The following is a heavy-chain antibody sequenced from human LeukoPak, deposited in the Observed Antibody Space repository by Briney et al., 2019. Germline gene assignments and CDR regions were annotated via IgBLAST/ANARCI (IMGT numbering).Heavy chain of an antibody. CDR3: ASGHHISRWGFDY. CDR2: TFYRSKWYN. V-gene: IGHV6-1*01. Sequence: SQTLSLTCAISGDTVSSSSASWNWIRQSPSRGLEWLGRTFYRSKWYNDYAVSVKSRITFNPDTSKNQFSLQLNSVTPEDTAVYYCASGHHISRWGFDYWGQGTLVTVSS. D-gene: IGHD6-13*01. CDR1: GDTVSSSSAS. J-gene: IGHJ4*02.